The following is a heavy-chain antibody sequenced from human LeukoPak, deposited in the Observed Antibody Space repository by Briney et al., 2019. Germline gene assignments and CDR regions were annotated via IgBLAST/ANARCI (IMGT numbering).Heavy chain of an antibody. J-gene: IGHJ6*02. CDR3: VRSATIAVFRYGMDV. D-gene: IGHD5-24*01. CDR1: GGSITSLY. Sequence: PSETLSLTCNVSGGSITSLYWSWVRQPPGKGLEYVGYVHHTGVTNYNPSLRGRVTVSMDASKNQFYLKLNSVTAADTAVYYCVRSATIAVFRYGMDVWGQGTTVTVSS. V-gene: IGHV4-59*11. CDR2: VHHTGVT.